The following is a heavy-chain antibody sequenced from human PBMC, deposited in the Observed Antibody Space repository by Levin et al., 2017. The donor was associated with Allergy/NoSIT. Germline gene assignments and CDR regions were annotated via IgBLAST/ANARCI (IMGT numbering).Heavy chain of an antibody. J-gene: IGHJ4*02. V-gene: IGHV3-30*03. CDR2: ISDDGSKK. CDR3: AGGKYGEDY. D-gene: IGHD4-17*01. CDR1: RFSFSTFA. Sequence: GGSLRLSCAASRFSFSTFAMHWVRQAPGKGLEWVAAISDDGSKKYYIDSVKGRLTISRDNSKNTLFLQMNSLRAEDTAVYYCAGGKYGEDYWGQGTLVTVSS.